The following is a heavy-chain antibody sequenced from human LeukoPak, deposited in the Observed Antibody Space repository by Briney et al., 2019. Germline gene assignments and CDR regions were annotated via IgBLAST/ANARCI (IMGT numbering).Heavy chain of an antibody. CDR3: AKLRSSPGTFDI. D-gene: IGHD6-6*01. V-gene: IGHV3-11*04. CDR1: GFTFSDYY. J-gene: IGHJ3*02. Sequence: GGSLRLSCAASGFTFSDYYMSWIRQAPGKGLEWVSYISSGGRTIYYADSVKGRFTMSRDNAKNSLYLQMNSLRAEDTAVYYCAKLRSSPGTFDIWGQGTMVTVSS. CDR2: ISSGGRTI.